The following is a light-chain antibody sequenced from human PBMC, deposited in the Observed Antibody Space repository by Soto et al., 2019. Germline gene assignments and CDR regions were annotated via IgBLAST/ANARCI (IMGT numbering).Light chain of an antibody. V-gene: IGKV1-33*01. Sequence: DIQMTQSPSSLSASVGGRVTITCQASQDIANYLNWYQQKAGRAPKFLIYDASNLETGVPSRFSGSGSGTDFTFTINSLQPEDIATYYCQQYDNLPLTFGGGTKVDIK. CDR3: QQYDNLPLT. CDR1: QDIANY. CDR2: DAS. J-gene: IGKJ4*01.